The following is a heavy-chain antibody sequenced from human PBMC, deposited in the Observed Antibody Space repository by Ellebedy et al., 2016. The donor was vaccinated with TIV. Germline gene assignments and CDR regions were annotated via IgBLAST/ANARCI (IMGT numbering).Heavy chain of an antibody. Sequence: GESLKISCKVSGYSFTSYWIAWVRQMPGKGLEWMGSISTADSDTKYSPSFQGQVTISAAKSTSTAYLQWSSLKAADTAMYYCTRRPGDSSSWDNWFDPWGQGTLVIVSS. D-gene: IGHD6-13*01. CDR3: TRRPGDSSSWDNWFDP. V-gene: IGHV5-51*01. J-gene: IGHJ5*02. CDR2: ISTADSDT. CDR1: GYSFTSYW.